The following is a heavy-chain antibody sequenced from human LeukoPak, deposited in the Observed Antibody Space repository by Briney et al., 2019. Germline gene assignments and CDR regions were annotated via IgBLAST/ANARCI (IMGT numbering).Heavy chain of an antibody. J-gene: IGHJ4*02. CDR1: GGSISSSGYY. CDR3: ARHRAGAGKYFDY. D-gene: IGHD1-26*01. V-gene: IGHV4-39*01. Sequence: SETLSLTCTVSGGSISSSGYYWGWIRRPPGKGLEWIGSIYYSESTYYNPSLKSRVTMSVDTSKYQFSLKVSSVTAADTAVYYCARHRAGAGKYFDYWGQGTLVTVSS. CDR2: IYYSEST.